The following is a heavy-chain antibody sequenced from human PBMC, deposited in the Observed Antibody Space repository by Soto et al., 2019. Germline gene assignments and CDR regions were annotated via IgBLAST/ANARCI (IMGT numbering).Heavy chain of an antibody. Sequence: PSETLSLTCTVSGGSIISSNYYWAWIRQPPGTGLEWIGTIYYTGSTYYNPSLKSRVTISVDTSKNQFSLKLSSVTAADTAVYYCARPNYDILTGYQASPTIQFDYWGQGTLVTVSS. CDR3: ARPNYDILTGYQASPTIQFDY. CDR1: GGSIISSNYY. CDR2: IYYTGST. D-gene: IGHD3-9*01. J-gene: IGHJ4*02. V-gene: IGHV4-39*07.